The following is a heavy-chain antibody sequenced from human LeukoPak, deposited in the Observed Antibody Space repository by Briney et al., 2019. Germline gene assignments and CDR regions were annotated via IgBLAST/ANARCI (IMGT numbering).Heavy chain of an antibody. CDR1: GYTFTGYY. CDR3: ARDPRDTAMVPFDY. J-gene: IGHJ4*02. Sequence: ASVKVSCKASGYTFTGYYIHWVRQAPGQGLEWMGWINPNSGGTNYAQKFQGRVTMTRDTSISTAYMELSRLRSDDTAVYYCARDPRDTAMVPFDYWGQGTLVTVSS. CDR2: INPNSGGT. V-gene: IGHV1-2*02. D-gene: IGHD5-18*01.